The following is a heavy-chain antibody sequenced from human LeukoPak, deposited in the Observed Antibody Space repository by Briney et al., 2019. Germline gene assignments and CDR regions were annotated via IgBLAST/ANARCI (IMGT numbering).Heavy chain of an antibody. J-gene: IGHJ5*02. D-gene: IGHD3-3*01. V-gene: IGHV4-61*02. CDR3: ARSLTYYDFWSGHGT. CDR1: DGSISSGSYY. CDR2: IYTGGST. Sequence: PSETLSLTCTVSDGSISSGSYYWSWIRQPAGKGLEWIGRIYTGGSTNYNPSLKSRVTISIDTSKNQFSLKLSSVTAADTAVYYCARSLTYYDFWSGHGTWGQGTLVTVSA.